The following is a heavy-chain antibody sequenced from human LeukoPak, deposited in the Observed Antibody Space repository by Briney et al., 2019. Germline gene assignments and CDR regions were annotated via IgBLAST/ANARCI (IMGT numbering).Heavy chain of an antibody. CDR3: ARDGALATDY. CDR2: IYYSGST. Sequence: PSETLSLTCTVSGGSISSSSYYWGWIRQPPGKGLEWIGSIYYSGSTYYNPSLKSRVTISVDTSKNQFSLKLSSVTAADTAVYYCARDGALATDYWGQGTLVTVSS. CDR1: GGSISSSSYY. D-gene: IGHD6-13*01. J-gene: IGHJ4*02. V-gene: IGHV4-39*02.